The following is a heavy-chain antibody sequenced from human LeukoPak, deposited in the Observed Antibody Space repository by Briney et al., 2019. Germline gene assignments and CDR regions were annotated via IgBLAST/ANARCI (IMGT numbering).Heavy chain of an antibody. Sequence: ASVKVSCKASGYSFTDYDIDWVRQAPRQRSEWMGWVNPTSGNAAYGQKFQGRVTLTRDTSIGTAYMEVSGLTSEDTAVYYCARETRGYYYLDVWGAGTTVTVSS. CDR2: VNPTSGNA. J-gene: IGHJ6*03. CDR3: ARETRGYYYLDV. V-gene: IGHV1-8*01. CDR1: GYSFTDYD.